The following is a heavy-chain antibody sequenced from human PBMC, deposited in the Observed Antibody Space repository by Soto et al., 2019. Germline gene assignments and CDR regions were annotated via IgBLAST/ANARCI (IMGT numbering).Heavy chain of an antibody. V-gene: IGHV3-23*01. D-gene: IGHD3-10*01. CDR2: LSGSGGST. Sequence: EVQLLESGGGLVHPGGSLRLSCAASGFTFNDYAMNWVRQASGKGLEWVSGLSGSGGSTHYADSVKGRFIVSRDNPRNTLYLQMDSLRVEDTAIYYCAKASGRIRFLPDDFWGQGTLVTVSS. CDR1: GFTFNDYA. CDR3: AKASGRIRFLPDDF. J-gene: IGHJ4*02.